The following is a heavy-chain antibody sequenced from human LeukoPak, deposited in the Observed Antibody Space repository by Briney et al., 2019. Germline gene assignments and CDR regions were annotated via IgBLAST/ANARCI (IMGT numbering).Heavy chain of an antibody. J-gene: IGHJ4*02. CDR2: IIPILGIT. CDR1: GGTFSSYA. V-gene: IGHV1-69*04. D-gene: IGHD3-22*01. Sequence: SVKVSRKASGGTFSSYATAWVRQAPGQGLEWMGRIIPILGITNYAQKFQGRVTITADKSTSTAYMELSSLRSEDTAVYYCARASYYDSSGSYPLFDYWGQGTLVTVSS. CDR3: ARASYYDSSGSYPLFDY.